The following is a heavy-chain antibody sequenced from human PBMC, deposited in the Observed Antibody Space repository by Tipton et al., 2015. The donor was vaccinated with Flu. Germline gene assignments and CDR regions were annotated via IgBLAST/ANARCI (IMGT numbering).Heavy chain of an antibody. J-gene: IGHJ3*02. Sequence: TLSLTCTVSGGSISSSSYYWGWIRQPPGKGLEWIGSIYYSGSTYYNPSLKSRVTISVDTSKNQFSLKLSSVTAADTAVYYCARERDEITMIAPGDAFDIWGQGTMVTVSS. V-gene: IGHV4-39*07. CDR2: IYYSGST. CDR3: ARERDEITMIAPGDAFDI. D-gene: IGHD3-22*01. CDR1: GGSISSSSYY.